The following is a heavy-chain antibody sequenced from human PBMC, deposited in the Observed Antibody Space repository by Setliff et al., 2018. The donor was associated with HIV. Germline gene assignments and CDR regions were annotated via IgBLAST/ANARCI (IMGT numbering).Heavy chain of an antibody. J-gene: IGHJ6*03. CDR2: VHYGGSI. V-gene: IGHV4-39*01. D-gene: IGHD6-6*01. CDR3: ARGGGTSSPIDYHYYIDV. Sequence: PSETLSLTCTVSGGPISTNDYYWGFIRQSPGKGLEWIASVHYGGSIFYNPSLKSRVTISVDTSNNQFSLKLSSVTAADTAVYYCARGGGTSSPIDYHYYIDVWGKGTTVTVSS. CDR1: GGPISTNDYY.